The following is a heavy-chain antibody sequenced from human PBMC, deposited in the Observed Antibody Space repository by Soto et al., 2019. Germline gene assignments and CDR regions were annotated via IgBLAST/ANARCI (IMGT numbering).Heavy chain of an antibody. CDR2: ISSSSSTI. CDR1: GFTFSSYS. Sequence: ESGGGLVQPGGSLRLSCAASGFTFSSYSMNWVRQAPGKGLEWVSYISSSSSTINYADSVKGRFTISRDNAKNSLYLQMNSLRAEDTAVYYCARGSDYYYYMDVWGRGTTVTVSS. J-gene: IGHJ6*03. CDR3: ARGSDYYYYMDV. V-gene: IGHV3-48*01.